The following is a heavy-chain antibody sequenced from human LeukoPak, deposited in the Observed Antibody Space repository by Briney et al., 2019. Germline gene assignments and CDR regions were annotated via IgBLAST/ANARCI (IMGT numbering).Heavy chain of an antibody. V-gene: IGHV1-2*02. J-gene: IGHJ3*02. D-gene: IGHD2-2*01. CDR3: ARDKAPLGYCSSTSCYGAFDI. CDR1: GYTFTGYY. CDR2: INPNSGGT. Sequence: ASVKVSCKASGYTFTGYYMHWVRQAPGQGLEWMGWINPNSGGTNYAQKFQGRVTMTRDTSISTAYMELSRLRSDDTAVYYCARDKAPLGYCSSTSCYGAFDIWGQGTMVTVSS.